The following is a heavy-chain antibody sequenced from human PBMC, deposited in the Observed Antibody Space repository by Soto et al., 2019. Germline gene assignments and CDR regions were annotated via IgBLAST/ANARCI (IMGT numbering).Heavy chain of an antibody. J-gene: IGHJ6*02. CDR3: ARGPLRYCSSTSCHLLCYYYSGMDV. V-gene: IGHV4-34*01. D-gene: IGHD2-2*01. CDR1: GGSFSGYY. Sequence: QVQLQQWGAGLLKPSETLSLTCAVYGGSFSGYYWSWIRQPPGKGLEWIGEIKPSGSTHYNTSLKSRVTISVDTSKNQFSLKLSSVTAADTAVYYCARGPLRYCSSTSCHLLCYYYSGMDVWGQVTTVTVSS. CDR2: IKPSGST.